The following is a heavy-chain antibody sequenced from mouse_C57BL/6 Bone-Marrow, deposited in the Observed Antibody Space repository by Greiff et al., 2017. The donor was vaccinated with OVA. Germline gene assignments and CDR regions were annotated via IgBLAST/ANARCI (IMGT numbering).Heavy chain of an antibody. CDR1: GFNIKDDY. Sequence: VQLQQSGAELVRPGASVKLSCTASGFNIKDDYMHWVKQRPEQGLEWIGWIDPENGDTEYASKFQGKATITADTSSNTAYLQLSSLTSEDSAVYDCARWPNYYGSSYGWYFDVWGTGTTVTVSS. CDR3: ARWPNYYGSSYGWYFDV. D-gene: IGHD1-1*01. J-gene: IGHJ1*03. V-gene: IGHV14-4*01. CDR2: IDPENGDT.